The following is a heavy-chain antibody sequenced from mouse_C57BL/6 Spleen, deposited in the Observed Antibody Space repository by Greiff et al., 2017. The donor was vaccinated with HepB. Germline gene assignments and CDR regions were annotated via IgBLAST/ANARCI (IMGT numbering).Heavy chain of an antibody. V-gene: IGHV1-81*01. CDR3: AKRFGGNYAMDY. D-gene: IGHD1-1*02. CDR1: GYTFTSYG. CDR2: IYPRSGNT. J-gene: IGHJ4*01. Sequence: QVQLKQSGAELARPGASVKLSCKASGYTFTSYGISWVKQRTGQGLEWIGEIYPRSGNTYYNEKFKGKATLTADKSSSTAYMELRSLTSEDSAVYFCAKRFGGNYAMDYWGQGTSVTVSS.